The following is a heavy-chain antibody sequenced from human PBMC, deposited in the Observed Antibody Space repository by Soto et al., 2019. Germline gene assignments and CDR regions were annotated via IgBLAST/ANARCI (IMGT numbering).Heavy chain of an antibody. V-gene: IGHV3-30*04. D-gene: IGHD6-13*01. J-gene: IGHJ5*02. CDR2: ISYDGSNT. CDR3: ARDKSIAAAGSSNH. Sequence: GESMKISCAASGFTFSSYAMHWVRQAPGRGLEWVAVISYDGSNTYYADSVKGRFTISRDNFKNTLYLKMNSLRAEYTAVYYCARDKSIAAAGSSNHWGQGTLVTVSS. CDR1: GFTFSSYA.